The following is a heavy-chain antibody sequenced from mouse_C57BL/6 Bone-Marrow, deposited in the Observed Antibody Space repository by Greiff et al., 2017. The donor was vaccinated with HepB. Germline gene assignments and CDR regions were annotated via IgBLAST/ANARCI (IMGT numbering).Heavy chain of an antibody. J-gene: IGHJ1*03. CDR2: INYDGSST. CDR3: AREDFYWYFDV. V-gene: IGHV5-16*01. CDR1: GFPFSDHF. Sequence: DVMPAASEGGLVQPGSFMKLFCPASGFPFSDHFMAWVRQVAETGLEWVANINYDGSSTYYLDSLKSRFIISRDNAKNILYLQMSSLKSEDTATYYCAREDFYWYFDVWGTGTTVTVAS.